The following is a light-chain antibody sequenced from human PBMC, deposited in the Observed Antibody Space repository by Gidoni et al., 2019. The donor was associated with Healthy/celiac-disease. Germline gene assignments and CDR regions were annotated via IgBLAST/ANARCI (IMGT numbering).Light chain of an antibody. J-gene: IGKJ1*01. CDR3: QQRSNWPPAWT. V-gene: IGKV3-11*01. CDR1: QSVSSY. CDR2: DSS. Sequence: EIVLTQSPANLSLSPGERATLSCRASQSVSSYLAWYQQKPGQAPRLLIYDSSNRATGIPARFSVSGSGTDFTLTISSLEPEDFAVYYCQQRSNWPPAWTFGQGTKVEIK.